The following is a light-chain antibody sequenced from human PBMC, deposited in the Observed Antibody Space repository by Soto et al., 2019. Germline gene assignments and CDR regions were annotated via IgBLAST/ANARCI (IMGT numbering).Light chain of an antibody. Sequence: EIVLTQSPATLSLSPGERATLSCRASERVDNFLAWYQQRPGQAPRLLIYDGSSRAAGIPARFRGSGSGTYFTLTISSLEPEDSAIYYYQQRTSWSYTFGQGTRLEIK. J-gene: IGKJ2*01. CDR2: DGS. CDR1: ERVDNF. CDR3: QQRTSWSYT. V-gene: IGKV3-11*01.